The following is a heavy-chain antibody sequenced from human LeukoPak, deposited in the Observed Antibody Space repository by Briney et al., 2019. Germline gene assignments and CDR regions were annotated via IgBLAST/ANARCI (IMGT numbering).Heavy chain of an antibody. D-gene: IGHD3-10*01. Sequence: SETLSLTCIVSGGSISSSSYYWGWIRQPPGKGLEWIGSIYYSGSTYYNPSLKSRVTISVDTSKNQFSLKLSSVTAADTAVYYCARRKGSGSYWVDYWGQGTLVTVSS. CDR3: ARRKGSGSYWVDY. CDR1: GGSISSSSYY. CDR2: IYYSGST. J-gene: IGHJ4*02. V-gene: IGHV4-39*01.